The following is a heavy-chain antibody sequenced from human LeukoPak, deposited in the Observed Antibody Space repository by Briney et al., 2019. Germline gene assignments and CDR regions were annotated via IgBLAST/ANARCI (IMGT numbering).Heavy chain of an antibody. CDR2: IIPIFGTA. V-gene: IGHV1-69*13. Sequence: GASVKVSCKASGGTFSSYAISWVRQAPGQGLEWMGGIIPIFGTANYAQKFQGRVTITADESTSTAYMELSSLRSEGTAVYYCALGAGNNWFDPWGQGTLVTVSS. D-gene: IGHD1-26*01. CDR3: ALGAGNNWFDP. J-gene: IGHJ5*02. CDR1: GGTFSSYA.